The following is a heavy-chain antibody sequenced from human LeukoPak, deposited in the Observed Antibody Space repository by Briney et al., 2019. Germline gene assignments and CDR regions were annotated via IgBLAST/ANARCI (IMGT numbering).Heavy chain of an antibody. J-gene: IGHJ4*02. V-gene: IGHV3-48*04. CDR1: GFTFSSYW. CDR2: ISSSGSTI. CDR3: ARANFRVERITMIVMVIPPDY. Sequence: PGGSLRLSCAASGFTFSSYWMNSVRQAPGKGLEWLSYISSSGSTIYYADSVKGRFTISRDNAKNSLYLQMNSLRAEGTAVYYCARANFRVERITMIVMVIPPDYWGQGTLVTVSS. D-gene: IGHD3-22*01.